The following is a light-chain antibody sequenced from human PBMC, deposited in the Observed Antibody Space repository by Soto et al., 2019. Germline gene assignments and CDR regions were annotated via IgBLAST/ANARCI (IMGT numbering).Light chain of an antibody. CDR3: QQYDSYAWT. Sequence: DIQMTQSPSTLSASVGDRVTITCRASQSINSWLAWYQQKPGKAPKLLIYDASSLESGVPSRFSGIGSGTEFTLTITSLQPDDFATYYCQQYDSYAWTFGQGTKVDIK. V-gene: IGKV1-5*01. CDR1: QSINSW. J-gene: IGKJ1*01. CDR2: DAS.